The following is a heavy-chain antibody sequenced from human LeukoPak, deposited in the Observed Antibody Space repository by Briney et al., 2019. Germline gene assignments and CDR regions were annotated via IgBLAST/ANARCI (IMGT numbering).Heavy chain of an antibody. CDR3: ARGSRELYYFDY. V-gene: IGHV4-34*01. D-gene: IGHD1-7*01. J-gene: IGHJ4*02. CDR1: GGSFSGYY. Sequence: SETLSLTCAVYGGSFSGYYWSWIRQPPGKGLEWIGEINHSGSTNYNPSLKSRVTISVDTSKNQFSLKLNSVTAADTAVYYCARGSRELYYFDYWGQGTLVTVSS. CDR2: INHSGST.